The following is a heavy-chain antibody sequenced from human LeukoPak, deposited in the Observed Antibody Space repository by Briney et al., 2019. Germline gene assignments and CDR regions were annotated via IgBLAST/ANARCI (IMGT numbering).Heavy chain of an antibody. J-gene: IGHJ4*02. V-gene: IGHV4-59*01. CDR2: IYYSGST. CDR1: GGSLSRYY. CDR3: ARGSARSWYPSIDY. Sequence: ASETLSLTCTVSGGSLSRYYWSWIRQPPGKGLEWIGYIYYSGSTNYNPSLKSRVTISVDTSKNQFSLKLSSVTAADTAVYYCARGSARSWYPSIDYWGQGTLVTVSS. D-gene: IGHD6-13*01.